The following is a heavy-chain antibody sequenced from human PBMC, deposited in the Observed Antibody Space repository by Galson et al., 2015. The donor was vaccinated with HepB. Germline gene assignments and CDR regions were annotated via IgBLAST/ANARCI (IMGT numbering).Heavy chain of an antibody. J-gene: IGHJ6*02. D-gene: IGHD1-14*01. V-gene: IGHV3-23*01. CDR2: ISGSGGST. CDR1: GFTFSSYA. Sequence: SLRLSCAASGFTFSSYAMSWVRQAPGKGLEWVSAISGSGGSTYYADSVKGRFTISRDNSKNTLYLQMNSLRAEDTAVYYCAKDQNQGTGYYGMDVWGQGTTVTVSS. CDR3: AKDQNQGTGYYGMDV.